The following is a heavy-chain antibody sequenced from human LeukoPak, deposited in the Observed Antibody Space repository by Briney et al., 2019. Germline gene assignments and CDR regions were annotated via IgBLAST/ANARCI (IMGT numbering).Heavy chain of an antibody. CDR3: ARSQRGYNYGYIDY. CDR2: IYYSGST. J-gene: IGHJ4*02. CDR1: DGSINSFY. V-gene: IGHV4-59*01. Sequence: SETLSLTCTVSDGSINSFYWSWIRQPPGKGLEWIGYIYYSGSTNYNPSLKSRVTISVDTSKNQFSLNLNSVTAADTAVYYCARSQRGYNYGYIDYWGQGTLVTVSS. D-gene: IGHD5-18*01.